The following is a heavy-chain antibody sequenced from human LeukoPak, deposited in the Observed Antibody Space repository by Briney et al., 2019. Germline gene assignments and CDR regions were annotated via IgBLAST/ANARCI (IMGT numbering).Heavy chain of an antibody. V-gene: IGHV3-48*01. CDR2: ISSSSSTI. J-gene: IGHJ4*02. Sequence: GGSLRLSCAASGFTFSSYSMNWVRQAPGKGLEWVSYISSSSSTIYYADSAKGRFTISRDNSKNTLYLQMNSLRAGDTAVYYCARDLEDLADYWGQGTLVTVSS. D-gene: IGHD2-15*01. CDR3: ARDLEDLADY. CDR1: GFTFSSYS.